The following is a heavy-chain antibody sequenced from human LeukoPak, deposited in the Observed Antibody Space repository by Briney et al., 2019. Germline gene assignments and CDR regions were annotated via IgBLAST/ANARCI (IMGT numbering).Heavy chain of an antibody. V-gene: IGHV3-30*18. CDR3: AKDRTAMATPYFDY. CDR2: ISYDGSNK. Sequence: GRSLRLSCAASGFTFSSCGMHWVRQAPGKGLEWVAVISYDGSNKYYADSVKGRFTISRDNSKNTLYLQMNSLRAEDTAVYYCAKDRTAMATPYFDYWGQGTLVTVSS. CDR1: GFTFSSCG. D-gene: IGHD5-18*01. J-gene: IGHJ4*02.